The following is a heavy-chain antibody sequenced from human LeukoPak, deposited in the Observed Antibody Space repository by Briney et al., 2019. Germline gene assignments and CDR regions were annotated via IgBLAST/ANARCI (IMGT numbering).Heavy chain of an antibody. CDR2: IYHSGST. D-gene: IGHD3-22*01. Sequence: PSETLSLTCAVYGGSFSGYYWSWVRQPPGKGLEWIGSIYHSGSTYYNPSLKSRVSISVYTSKNQFSLKLSSVTAADTAVYYCARAGYSSGYYEFDYWGQGTLVTVSS. CDR1: GGSFSGYY. CDR3: ARAGYSSGYYEFDY. J-gene: IGHJ4*02. V-gene: IGHV4-34*01.